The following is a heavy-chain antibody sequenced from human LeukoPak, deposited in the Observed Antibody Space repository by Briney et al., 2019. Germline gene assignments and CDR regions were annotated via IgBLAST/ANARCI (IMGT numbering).Heavy chain of an antibody. J-gene: IGHJ4*02. CDR1: GFTFSSYA. Sequence: GGSLRLSCAASGFTFSSYAVSWVRQAPGKGLEGVSAIRGSGGSTYYADSVKCRFTIYRDNSKNTLYLHMNSVRAEDTAVYYCAKVEQQLVMEYYFAYWGQGTLVTVSS. D-gene: IGHD6-13*01. V-gene: IGHV3-23*01. CDR2: IRGSGGST. CDR3: AKVEQQLVMEYYFAY.